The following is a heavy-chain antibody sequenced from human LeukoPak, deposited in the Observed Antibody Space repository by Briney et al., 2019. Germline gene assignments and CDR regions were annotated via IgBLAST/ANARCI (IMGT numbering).Heavy chain of an antibody. CDR1: GASITSFH. CDR2: IYSCGST. J-gene: IGHJ4*02. Sequence: SETLSLTCTVSGASITSFHWTWIRQPAGKGLEWIGLIYSCGSTIYNPSLQSRVAMSVDMTKNQLSLKLSSVTAADTAMYYCARKDGDYWGQGTLVTVSS. CDR3: ARKDGDY. V-gene: IGHV4-4*07.